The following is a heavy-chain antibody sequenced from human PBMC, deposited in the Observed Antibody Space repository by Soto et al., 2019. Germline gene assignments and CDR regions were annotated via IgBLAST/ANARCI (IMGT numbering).Heavy chain of an antibody. CDR1: GASVSSGNHY. CDR3: ARGWDANS. D-gene: IGHD6-19*01. CDR2: IYHSGIT. J-gene: IGHJ4*02. Sequence: QVQMQESGPGLVKPSETLSLTCTVSGASVSSGNHYWSWIRQPPGKGLEWIGYIYHSGITNYNPSPKSRVXSSADTSWNQFSLKVSSVTAADTAVYYWARGWDANSWGQGTLVTVSS. V-gene: IGHV4-61*01.